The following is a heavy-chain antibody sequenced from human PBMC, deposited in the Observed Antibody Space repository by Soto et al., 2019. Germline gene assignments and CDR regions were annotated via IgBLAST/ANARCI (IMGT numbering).Heavy chain of an antibody. CDR2: IKSKTDGGTT. Sequence: EVQLVESGGGLVKPGGSLRLSCAASGFTFSNAWMNWVRQAPGKGLEWVGRIKSKTDGGTTDYAAPVKGRFTISRDDSKNKRYLQMISLTTKNTALNYFAGAPVTFQHLGQGTLVTVSS. V-gene: IGHV3-15*07. CDR3: AGAPVTFQH. D-gene: IGHD3-10*01. J-gene: IGHJ1*01. CDR1: GFTFSNAW.